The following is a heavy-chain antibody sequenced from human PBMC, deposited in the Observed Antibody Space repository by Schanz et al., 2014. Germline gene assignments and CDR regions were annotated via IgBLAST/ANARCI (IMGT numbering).Heavy chain of an antibody. J-gene: IGHJ4*02. V-gene: IGHV3-23*01. CDR3: AKVRYSSGWRGDYFDE. CDR2: ISGSGGNT. D-gene: IGHD6-25*01. Sequence: DVHLLESGGGLVQPGGSLRLSCAASEFTFSTDAMSWVRQAPGRGLEWVSIISGSGGNTYYADAVRGRFTISRDNSKTAVYQQMNRLRAEDTAVYYCAKVRYSSGWRGDYFDEWGQGTLVTVAS. CDR1: EFTFSTDA.